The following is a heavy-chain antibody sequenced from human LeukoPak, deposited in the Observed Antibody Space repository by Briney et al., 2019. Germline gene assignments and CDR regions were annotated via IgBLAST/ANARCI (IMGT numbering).Heavy chain of an antibody. D-gene: IGHD5-18*01. CDR1: GGSLSNNNYY. Sequence: PSETLSLTCTVSGGSLSNNNYYWVWIRQPPGKGLEWIGNIYFSGSTYYNPSLKSRVTILVDTSKNQFSLELSSVTAADTAVYYCATSGIHTGYRYYYWGQGTLVTVSS. J-gene: IGHJ4*02. V-gene: IGHV4-39*07. CDR3: ATSGIHTGYRYYY. CDR2: IYFSGST.